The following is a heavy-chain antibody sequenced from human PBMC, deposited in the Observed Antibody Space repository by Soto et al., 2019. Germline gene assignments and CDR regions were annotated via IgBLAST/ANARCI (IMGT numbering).Heavy chain of an antibody. CDR3: ARGNSGSYHTPFDY. CDR1: GFTFSDYY. CDR2: TSSGGTIK. D-gene: IGHD1-26*01. Sequence: PGGSLRLSCAASGFTFSDYYMTWIRQAPGKGLEWVSYTSSGGTIKYYADSVKGRFTISRDNAKNSLSLQMNSLRAEDTAVYYCARGNSGSYHTPFDYWGQGTLVTVS. V-gene: IGHV3-11*01. J-gene: IGHJ4*02.